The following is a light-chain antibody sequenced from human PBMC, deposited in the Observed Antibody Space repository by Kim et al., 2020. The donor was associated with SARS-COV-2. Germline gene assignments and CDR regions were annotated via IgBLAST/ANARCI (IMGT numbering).Light chain of an antibody. Sequence: GDKEKNTCRESQGSSSGLGGYEQKPGKGDKVVIDEADSWESGVPSRCRGSGSGTDFTQTSSSLQPEEFATYYCQQFNNYPSVGQGKRLEIK. J-gene: IGKJ5*01. V-gene: IGKV1D-13*01. CDR2: EAD. CDR3: QQFNNYPS. CDR1: QGSSSG.